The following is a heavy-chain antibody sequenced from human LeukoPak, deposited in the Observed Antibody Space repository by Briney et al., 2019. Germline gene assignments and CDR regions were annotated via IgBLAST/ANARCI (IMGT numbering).Heavy chain of an antibody. V-gene: IGHV4-59*01. D-gene: IGHD2-21*01. CDR3: ASRRESYCGGVPTECAYYYYDMDV. Sequence: PSETLSLTCTVSGGSISTYYWSWIRQPPGKGLEWIGYIYYSGSTNYNPSLKSRVTISVDTSKNQFSLKLSSVTAADTAVYYCASRRESYCGGVPTECAYYYYDMDVWGQGTTVTVSS. CDR2: IYYSGST. J-gene: IGHJ6*02. CDR1: GGSISTYY.